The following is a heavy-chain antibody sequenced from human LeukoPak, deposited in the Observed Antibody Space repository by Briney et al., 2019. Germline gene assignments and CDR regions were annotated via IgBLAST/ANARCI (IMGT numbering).Heavy chain of an antibody. Sequence: ASVKVSCKASGGTFSSYAISWVRQAPGQGLEWMGGIIPIFGTANYAQKFQGRVTITADKSTSTAYMELSSLRSEDTAVYYCARPGEYCSGGSCYPFQFWGQGTLVTVSP. J-gene: IGHJ4*02. D-gene: IGHD2-15*01. CDR3: ARPGEYCSGGSCYPFQF. CDR2: IIPIFGTA. V-gene: IGHV1-69*06. CDR1: GGTFSSYA.